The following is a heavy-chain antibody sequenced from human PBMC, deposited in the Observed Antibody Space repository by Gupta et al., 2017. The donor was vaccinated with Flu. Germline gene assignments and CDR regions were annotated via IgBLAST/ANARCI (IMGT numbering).Heavy chain of an antibody. Sequence: EVQLVASGGGLVTPGGSLRLSCAASGFTFSRYWMSWVRQAPGKGLEWVANIKQDGSDKNYVDSVKGRFTISRDNAKNSLSLQMNSLRVEDTAVYYCAREGANWNGKPYYFDFWGQGTLVTVSS. CDR3: AREGANWNGKPYYFDF. D-gene: IGHD1-1*01. CDR1: GFTFSRYW. J-gene: IGHJ4*02. V-gene: IGHV3-7*01. CDR2: IKQDGSDK.